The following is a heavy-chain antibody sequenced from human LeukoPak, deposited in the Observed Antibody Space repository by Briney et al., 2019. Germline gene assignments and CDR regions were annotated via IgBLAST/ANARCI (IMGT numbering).Heavy chain of an antibody. V-gene: IGHV3-30*02. J-gene: IGHJ4*02. Sequence: GGSLRLSCEASGFSFSSYGLHWVRQAPGMGLEWVAFIRYDGTSKYYADSVKGRFTISRDNSKNTLSLQMNSLRAEDTAVYYCARGGIYDSSGYWGDEYYFDYWGQGTLVTVSS. D-gene: IGHD3-22*01. CDR3: ARGGIYDSSGYWGDEYYFDY. CDR1: GFSFSSYG. CDR2: IRYDGTSK.